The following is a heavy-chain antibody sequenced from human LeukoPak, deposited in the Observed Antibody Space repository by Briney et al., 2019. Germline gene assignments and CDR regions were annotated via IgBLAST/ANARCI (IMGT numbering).Heavy chain of an antibody. CDR2: IYHSGST. D-gene: IGHD6-19*01. CDR3: ARALIAVAGKFHY. V-gene: IGHV4-4*02. J-gene: IGHJ4*02. CDR1: GGSISSSNW. Sequence: SETLSLTCAVSGGSISSSNWWSWVRQPPGKGLEWIGEIYHSGSTNYNPSLKSRVTISVDKSKNQFSLRLSSVTAADTAVYYCARALIAVAGKFHYWGQGTLVTVSS.